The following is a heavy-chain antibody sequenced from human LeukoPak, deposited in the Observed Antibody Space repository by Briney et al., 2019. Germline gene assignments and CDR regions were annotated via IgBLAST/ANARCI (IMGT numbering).Heavy chain of an antibody. CDR1: GGSISSYY. D-gene: IGHD3-10*01. CDR2: IYYSGST. CDR3: ARAAYYYGSGTSYYFDY. V-gene: IGHV4-59*01. J-gene: IGHJ4*02. Sequence: SETLSLTCTVSGGSISSYYWSWIRQPPGKGLEWVGYIYYSGSTNYNPSLKSRVTISVDTSKNQFYLKLSSVTAADTAVYYCARAAYYYGSGTSYYFDYWGQGTLVTVSS.